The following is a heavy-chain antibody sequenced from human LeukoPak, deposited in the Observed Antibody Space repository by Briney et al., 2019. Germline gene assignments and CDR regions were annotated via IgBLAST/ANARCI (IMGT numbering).Heavy chain of an antibody. J-gene: IGHJ5*02. CDR1: GGSISSYY. CDR2: IYYSGST. CDR3: ARSPQGTATTANWLDP. V-gene: IGHV4-59*12. D-gene: IGHD4-17*01. Sequence: SSETLSLTCTVSGGSISSYYWSWIRQPPGKGLEWIGYIYYSGSTNYNPSLKSRVTISVDTSKNQFSLKLSSVTAADTAVYYCARSPQGTATTANWLDPWGQGTLVTVSS.